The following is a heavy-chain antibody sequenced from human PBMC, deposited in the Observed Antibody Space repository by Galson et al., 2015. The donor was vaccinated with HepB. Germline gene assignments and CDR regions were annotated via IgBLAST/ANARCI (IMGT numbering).Heavy chain of an antibody. Sequence: QSGAEVKKPGESLKISCKGSGYSFTNYWIGWVRQMPGKGLEWMGIIYPSDSDTRYSPSFQGQVTISTDKSISTAYLQWSSLKASDTAMYYCAKIYAYCSGGSCLGGEYAFDIWGKGTLVTVSS. V-gene: IGHV5-51*01. CDR2: IYPSDSDT. CDR3: AKIYAYCSGGSCLGGEYAFDI. D-gene: IGHD2-15*01. CDR1: GYSFTNYW. J-gene: IGHJ3*02.